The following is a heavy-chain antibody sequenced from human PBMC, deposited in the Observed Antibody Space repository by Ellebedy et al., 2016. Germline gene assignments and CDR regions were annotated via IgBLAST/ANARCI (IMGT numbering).Heavy chain of an antibody. Sequence: ASVKVSXXASGYTFTSYGISWVRQAPGQGLEWMGWISAYNGNTNYAQKLQGRVTMTTDTSTSTAYMELSSLRSEDTAVYYCARYSSGWGNFYYGMDVWGQGTTVTVSS. J-gene: IGHJ6*02. CDR2: ISAYNGNT. CDR3: ARYSSGWGNFYYGMDV. CDR1: GYTFTSYG. D-gene: IGHD6-19*01. V-gene: IGHV1-18*01.